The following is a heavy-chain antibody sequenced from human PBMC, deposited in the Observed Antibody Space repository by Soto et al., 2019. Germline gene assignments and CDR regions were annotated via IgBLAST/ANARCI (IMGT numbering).Heavy chain of an antibody. Sequence: EVQLVESGGGLVKPGGSLRLSCAASGFTFSSYSMNWVRQAPGKGLEWVSSISSSSSYIYYADSVKGRFTISRDNAKNSLYLQMNSLSAEDTAVYYCAREIMGVTTLDYWGQGTLVTVSS. CDR1: GFTFSSYS. V-gene: IGHV3-21*01. D-gene: IGHD3-16*01. J-gene: IGHJ4*02. CDR3: AREIMGVTTLDY. CDR2: ISSSSSYI.